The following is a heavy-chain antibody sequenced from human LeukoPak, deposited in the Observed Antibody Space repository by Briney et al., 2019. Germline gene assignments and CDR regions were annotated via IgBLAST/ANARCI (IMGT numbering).Heavy chain of an antibody. D-gene: IGHD1-26*01. Sequence: SETLSLTCTVSGGSISSGVYCWSWIRQRPGEGLQWIGYICSSGSAYYNASLKSRVSMSTDTSNNQFSLKLNSVTAADTAVYYCARRVGATSRSIDYWGQGTLVTVSS. J-gene: IGHJ4*02. CDR1: GGSISSGVYC. CDR3: ARRVGATSRSIDY. V-gene: IGHV4-31*03. CDR2: ICSSGSA.